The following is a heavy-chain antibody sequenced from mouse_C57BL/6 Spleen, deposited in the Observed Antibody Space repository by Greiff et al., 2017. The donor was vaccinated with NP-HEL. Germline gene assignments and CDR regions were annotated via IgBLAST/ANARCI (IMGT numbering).Heavy chain of an antibody. CDR1: GYTFTSYW. J-gene: IGHJ2*01. CDR3: AREGLRGGDY. Sequence: QVQLQQPGAELVRPGSSVKLSCKASGYTFTSYWMDWVKQRPGQGLEWIGNIYPSDSETHYNQKFKDKATLTVDKSSSTAYMQLSSLTSEDSAVYYCAREGLRGGDYWGQGTTLTVSS. V-gene: IGHV1-61*01. CDR2: IYPSDSET. D-gene: IGHD3-1*01.